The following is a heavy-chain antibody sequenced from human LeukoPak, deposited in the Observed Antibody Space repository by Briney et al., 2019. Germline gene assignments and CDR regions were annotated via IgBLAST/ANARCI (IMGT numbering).Heavy chain of an antibody. CDR3: AKVASWNYVLLDY. D-gene: IGHD1-7*01. V-gene: IGHV3-30*02. Sequence: GGSLRLSCAVSGFTFSSYDMHWVRQAPGKGLEGVAFIQYDGSNKYYADSEKGRFNISRDNSKNTLYLQMNSMRAEATAVYYCAKVASWNYVLLDYWGQGTLVTVSS. J-gene: IGHJ4*02. CDR1: GFTFSSYD. CDR2: IQYDGSNK.